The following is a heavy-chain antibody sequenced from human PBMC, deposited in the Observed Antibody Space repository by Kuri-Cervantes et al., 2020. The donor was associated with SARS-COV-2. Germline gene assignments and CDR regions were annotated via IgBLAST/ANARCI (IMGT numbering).Heavy chain of an antibody. V-gene: IGHV3-23*01. CDR1: GFTFSSYA. D-gene: IGHD6-6*01. J-gene: IGHJ4*02. CDR3: AKDYYSSSSNYFDY. CDR2: ISGSGGST. Sequence: GESLKISFAASGFTFSSYAMSWVRQAPGKGLEWVSAISGSGGSTYYADSVKGRFTISRDNSKNTLYLQMNSLRAEDTAVYYCAKDYYSSSSNYFDYWGQGTLVTVSS.